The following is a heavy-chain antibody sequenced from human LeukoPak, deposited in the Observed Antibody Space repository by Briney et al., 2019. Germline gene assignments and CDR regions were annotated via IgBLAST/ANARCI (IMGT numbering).Heavy chain of an antibody. V-gene: IGHV1-2*02. CDR1: GYTFTGYY. CDR3: ARVRLRGPGSNWFGP. Sequence: GASVTVSCTASGYTFTGYYMHWVRQAPGQGLEWMGWINPNSGGTNYAQKFQGRVTMTRDTSISTAYMELSRLRSDDTAVYYCARVRLRGPGSNWFGPWGQGTLVTVSS. CDR2: INPNSGGT. J-gene: IGHJ5*02. D-gene: IGHD3-16*01.